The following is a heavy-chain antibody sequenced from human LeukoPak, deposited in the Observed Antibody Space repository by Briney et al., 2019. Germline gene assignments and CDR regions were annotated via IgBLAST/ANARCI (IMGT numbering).Heavy chain of an antibody. V-gene: IGHV1-2*02. Sequence: ASVKLSCTASGYTFTGYYMHWVRQAPGQGLEWMGWINPNSGGTNYAQKFQGRVTMTRDTSISTAYMELSRLRSDDTAVYYCARGNYYDSSGYYYNWFDPWGQGTLDRVSS. CDR1: GYTFTGYY. J-gene: IGHJ5*02. CDR2: INPNSGGT. CDR3: ARGNYYDSSGYYYNWFDP. D-gene: IGHD3-22*01.